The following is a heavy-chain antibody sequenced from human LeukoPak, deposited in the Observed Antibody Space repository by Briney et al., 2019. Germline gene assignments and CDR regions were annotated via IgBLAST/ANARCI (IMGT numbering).Heavy chain of an antibody. CDR2: INPNSGGT. CDR1: EYTFTGYY. V-gene: IGHV1-2*02. D-gene: IGHD3-22*01. Sequence: ASVKVSCKASEYTFTGYYMRWVRQAPGQGLEWMGWINPNSGGTNYAQKFQGRVTMTRDTSISTAYMELSRLRSDDTAVYYCARTPNYYDSSGYPDYWGQGTLVTVSS. J-gene: IGHJ4*02. CDR3: ARTPNYYDSSGYPDY.